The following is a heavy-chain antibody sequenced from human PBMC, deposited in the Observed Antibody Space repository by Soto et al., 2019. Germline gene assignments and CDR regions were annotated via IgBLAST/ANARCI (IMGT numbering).Heavy chain of an antibody. CDR2: ISHTGGA. CDR1: GGTFSGYY. D-gene: IGHD4-17*01. Sequence: SETLSLTCAVYGGTFSGYYWSWIRQSPEKGLEWLGEISHTGGANYNPSLRSRVSLSVDASKNQFSLNLKSVTAADTAVYYCARVPWATVTTGRWFDSWGQGTLVTVSS. V-gene: IGHV4-34*01. J-gene: IGHJ5*01. CDR3: ARVPWATVTTGRWFDS.